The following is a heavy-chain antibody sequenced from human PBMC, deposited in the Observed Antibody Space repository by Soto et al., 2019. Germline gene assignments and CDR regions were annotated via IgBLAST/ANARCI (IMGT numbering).Heavy chain of an antibody. Sequence: SETLSLTCTVSGGSISSSSYYWGWIRQPPGKGLEWIGSIYYSGSTYYNPSLKSRVTISVDTSKNQFSLKLSSVTAADTAVYYCARHGTLLIDDWGQGTLGTVSS. CDR3: ARHGTLLIDD. CDR1: GGSISSSSYY. J-gene: IGHJ4*02. V-gene: IGHV4-39*01. D-gene: IGHD1-26*01. CDR2: IYYSGST.